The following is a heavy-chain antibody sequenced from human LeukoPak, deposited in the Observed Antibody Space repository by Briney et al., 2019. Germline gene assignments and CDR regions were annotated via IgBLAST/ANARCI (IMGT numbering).Heavy chain of an antibody. D-gene: IGHD6-13*01. V-gene: IGHV4-4*07. J-gene: IGHJ4*02. CDR3: ARVSSSWYGEYYFDY. CDR1: GGSISSYY. CDR2: IYTSGST. Sequence: PSETLSLTCTVSGGSISSYYWSWIRQPAGKGLEWIGRIYTSGSTNYNPSLKSRATMSVDTSKNQFSLKLSSVTAADTAVYYCARVSSSWYGEYYFDYWGQGTLVTVSS.